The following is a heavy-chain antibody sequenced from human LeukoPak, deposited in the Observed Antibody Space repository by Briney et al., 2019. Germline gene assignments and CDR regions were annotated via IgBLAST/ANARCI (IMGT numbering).Heavy chain of an antibody. J-gene: IGHJ4*02. Sequence: PSETLSLTCTVSGGSISSYYWSWIRQPPGKGLEWIGYIYYSGSTNYNPSLKSRVTISVDTSKNQFSLKLSSVTAADTAVYYCAREKYCSSTSCYNVWDYWGQGTLVTVSS. CDR1: GGSISSYY. CDR2: IYYSGST. D-gene: IGHD2-2*02. CDR3: AREKYCSSTSCYNVWDY. V-gene: IGHV4-59*12.